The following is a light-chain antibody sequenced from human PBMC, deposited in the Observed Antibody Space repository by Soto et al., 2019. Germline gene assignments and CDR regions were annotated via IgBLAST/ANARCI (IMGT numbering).Light chain of an antibody. CDR3: KQSYMAPLS. CDR1: QSISTY. CDR2: GAS. Sequence: DIQMTQSPSSLSASVGDRVTITCRASQSISTYLNWYQQKPGKAPKLLIYGASTLQSGVSFRFGGSVSGTDFTLTITNLQPEDSATYYCKQSYMAPLSFGAGTKVDIK. J-gene: IGKJ4*01. V-gene: IGKV1-39*01.